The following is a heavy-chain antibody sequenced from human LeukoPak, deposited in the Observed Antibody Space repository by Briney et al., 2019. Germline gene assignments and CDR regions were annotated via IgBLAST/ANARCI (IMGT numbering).Heavy chain of an antibody. CDR2: IRSKANSYAT. V-gene: IGHV3-73*01. J-gene: IGHJ4*02. Sequence: GGSLKLSYAASGFTFSGSAMPWVRQASGKGLEWVGRIRSKANSYATAYAASVKGRFTISRDDSKNTAYLQMNSLKTEDTAVYYCEARVSERGYWGQGTLVTVSS. CDR1: GFTFSGSA. D-gene: IGHD3-10*01. CDR3: EARVSERGY.